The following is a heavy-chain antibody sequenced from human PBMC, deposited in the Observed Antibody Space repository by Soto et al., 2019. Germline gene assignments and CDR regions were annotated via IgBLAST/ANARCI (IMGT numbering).Heavy chain of an antibody. CDR2: LYYSGST. Sequence: QVQLQESGPGLVKPSQTLSLTCTVSGGSISSGDYYWSWIRQPPGKGLEGIGYLYYSGSTYYNPSLRRRVTIAVDTSKNQFSLRLSSVTAADTAVYYCARGGGTYYYDSSGYPYWGQGTLVTVSS. CDR3: ARGGGTYYYDSSGYPY. J-gene: IGHJ4*02. V-gene: IGHV4-30-4*01. D-gene: IGHD3-22*01. CDR1: GGSISSGDYY.